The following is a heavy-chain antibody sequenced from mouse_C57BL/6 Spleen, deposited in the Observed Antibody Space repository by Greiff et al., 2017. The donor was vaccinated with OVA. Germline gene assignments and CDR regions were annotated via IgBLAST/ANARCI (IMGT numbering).Heavy chain of an antibody. D-gene: IGHD2-5*01. CDR2: IYPGSGNT. Sequence: VQLQQSGAELVRPGASVKLSCKASGYTFTDYYINWVKQRPGQGLEWIARIYPGSGNTYYNEKFKGKATLTAEKSSSTAYMQLSSLTSEDSAVYFCARDSNPHYYAMDYWGQGTSVTVSS. J-gene: IGHJ4*01. CDR1: GYTFTDYY. V-gene: IGHV1-76*01. CDR3: ARDSNPHYYAMDY.